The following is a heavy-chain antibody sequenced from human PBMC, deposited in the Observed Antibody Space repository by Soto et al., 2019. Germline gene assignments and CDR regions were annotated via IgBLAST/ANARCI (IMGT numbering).Heavy chain of an antibody. J-gene: IGHJ6*02. Sequence: QVQLVESGGGVVQPGRSLRLSCAASGFTFSSYGMHWVRQAPGKGLEWVAVISYDGSNKYYADSVKGRFTISRDNSKNTLYLQMNSLRAEDTAVYYCAKVVVAAGNYYYYGMDVWGQGTTVTVSS. V-gene: IGHV3-30*18. CDR3: AKVVVAAGNYYYYGMDV. CDR2: ISYDGSNK. CDR1: GFTFSSYG. D-gene: IGHD2-15*01.